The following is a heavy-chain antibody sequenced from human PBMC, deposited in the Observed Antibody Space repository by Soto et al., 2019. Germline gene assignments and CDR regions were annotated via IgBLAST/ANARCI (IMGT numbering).Heavy chain of an antibody. V-gene: IGHV1-58*02. CDR2: IVVGSGNT. Sequence: QMQLVQSGPEVKKPGTSVKVSCKASGFTFTSSAMQWVRQARGQRLEWIGWIVVGSGNTNYAQKFQERVTITRDMSTSTAYMELSSLRSEDTAVYYCAADPPGSGSYGTDAFDIWGQGTMVTVSS. CDR1: GFTFTSSA. CDR3: AADPPGSGSYGTDAFDI. D-gene: IGHD3-10*01. J-gene: IGHJ3*02.